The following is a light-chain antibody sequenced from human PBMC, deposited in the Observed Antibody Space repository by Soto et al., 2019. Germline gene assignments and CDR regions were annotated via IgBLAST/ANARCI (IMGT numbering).Light chain of an antibody. CDR2: DVS. J-gene: IGKJ4*01. CDR1: QDIKNY. Sequence: DIQMIQSPSSLSASVGDRVTITCQASQDIKNYLNWYQQKPGKAPKLLIYDVSNLETGVPSRLSGSGSGTHFSLTISSLQPEDVATYYCQHYDHLPPLTFGGGTRVQIK. CDR3: QHYDHLPPLT. V-gene: IGKV1-33*01.